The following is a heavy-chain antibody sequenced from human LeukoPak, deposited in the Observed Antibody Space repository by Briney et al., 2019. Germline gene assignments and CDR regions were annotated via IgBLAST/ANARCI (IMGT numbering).Heavy chain of an antibody. Sequence: PSETLSLTCTVSGGSISSGGYYWHWLRQPAGTGLEWIGRIYTSGSTNYNPSLKSRVTVSVNTSKNQFSLKLNSVTAADTAVYYCARVVAAAGNNWFDPWGQGTLVTVSS. V-gene: IGHV4-61*02. CDR1: GGSISSGGYY. J-gene: IGHJ5*02. CDR3: ARVVAAAGNNWFDP. CDR2: IYTSGST. D-gene: IGHD6-13*01.